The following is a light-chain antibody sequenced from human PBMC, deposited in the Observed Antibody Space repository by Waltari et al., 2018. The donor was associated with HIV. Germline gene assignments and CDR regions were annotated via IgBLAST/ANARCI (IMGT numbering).Light chain of an antibody. CDR3: QQYGISPLT. CDR1: QSVSSGY. V-gene: IGKV3-20*01. CDR2: GAS. Sequence: EIVLTQSPGTLSLSPGERATLSCRASQSVSSGYLAWYQQKPGQAPRLLIYGASSRATVIPDRFSGSGSGTDFTLTISRLEPEDFAVYYCQQYGISPLTFGGGTKVEIK. J-gene: IGKJ4*01.